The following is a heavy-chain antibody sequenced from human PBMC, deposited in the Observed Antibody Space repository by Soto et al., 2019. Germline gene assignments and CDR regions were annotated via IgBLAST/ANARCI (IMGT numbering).Heavy chain of an antibody. CDR2: IYYSGST. D-gene: IGHD5-12*01. CDR3: ASGRWLQLPAY. Sequence: SETLSLTCTVSGGSISSYYWSWIRQPPGKGLEWIGYIYYSGSTNYNPSLKSRVTISVDTSKNQFSLKLSSVTAADTAVYYCASGRWLQLPAYWGQGTLVTVS. J-gene: IGHJ4*02. CDR1: GGSISSYY. V-gene: IGHV4-59*08.